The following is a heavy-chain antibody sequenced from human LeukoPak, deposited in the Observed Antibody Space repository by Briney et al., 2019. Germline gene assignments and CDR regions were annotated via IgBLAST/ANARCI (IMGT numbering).Heavy chain of an antibody. Sequence: NPSETLSLTCTVSGGSISSYYWSWIRQPPGKGLEWIGYIYYSGSTNYNPSLKSRVTISVNTSKNQFSLKLSSVTAADTAVYYCARHYYDSSGYSFDYWGQGTLVTVSS. D-gene: IGHD3-22*01. CDR2: IYYSGST. CDR1: GGSISSYY. CDR3: ARHYYDSSGYSFDY. J-gene: IGHJ4*02. V-gene: IGHV4-59*08.